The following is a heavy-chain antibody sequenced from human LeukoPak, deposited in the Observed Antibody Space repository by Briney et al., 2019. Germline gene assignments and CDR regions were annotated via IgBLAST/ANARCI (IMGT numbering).Heavy chain of an antibody. D-gene: IGHD1-26*01. CDR3: ARATLVDGSYYPVFDY. J-gene: IGHJ4*02. Sequence: ASVKVSCKASGYTFTSYDINWVRQAPGQRLEWMGWINAGNGNTKYSQKFQGRVTITRDTSASTAYMELSSLRSEDTAVYYCARATLVDGSYYPVFDYWGQGTLVTVSS. CDR1: GYTFTSYD. V-gene: IGHV1-3*01. CDR2: INAGNGNT.